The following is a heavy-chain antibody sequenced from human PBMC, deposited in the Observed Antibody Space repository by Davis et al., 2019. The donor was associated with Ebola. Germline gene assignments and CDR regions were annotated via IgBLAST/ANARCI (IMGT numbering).Heavy chain of an antibody. CDR2: ISPSTSTI. Sequence: GESLKISCTASGFTFSSYTMNWVRQAPGKGLEWVSYISPSTSTIYLADSVKGRFTISRDNAKNSLYLQMNSLRDEDTAVYYCARWHYYDSSAYYGHYFDYWGQGTLVTVSS. CDR3: ARWHYYDSSAYYGHYFDY. V-gene: IGHV3-48*02. D-gene: IGHD3-22*01. CDR1: GFTFSSYT. J-gene: IGHJ4*02.